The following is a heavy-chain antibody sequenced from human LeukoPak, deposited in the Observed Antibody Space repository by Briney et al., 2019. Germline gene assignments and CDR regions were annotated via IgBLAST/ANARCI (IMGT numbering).Heavy chain of an antibody. J-gene: IGHJ4*02. CDR2: INHSGST. D-gene: IGHD3-10*01. CDR1: GGSFSGYY. V-gene: IGHV4-34*01. Sequence: PSETLSLTCAVYGGSFSGYYWSWIRQPPGKGREWIGEINHSGSTNYNPSLKSRVTISVDTSKNQFSLKLSSVTAADTAVYYCARVLWFGESYFDYWGQGTLVTVSS. CDR3: ARVLWFGESYFDY.